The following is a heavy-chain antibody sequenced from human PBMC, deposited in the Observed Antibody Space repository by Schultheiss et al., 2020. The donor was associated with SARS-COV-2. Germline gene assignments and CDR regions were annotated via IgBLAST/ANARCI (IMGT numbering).Heavy chain of an antibody. Sequence: GGSLRLSCAASGFTFSSYAMHWVRQAPGKGLEWVTVISYDGSNKYYADSVKGRFTISRDNSKNTLYLQMNSLRAEDTAVYYCARGLDYYGSGSYYNVDLHYWGQGTLVTVSS. J-gene: IGHJ4*02. V-gene: IGHV3-30-3*01. CDR2: ISYDGSNK. CDR1: GFTFSSYA. CDR3: ARGLDYYGSGSYYNVDLHY. D-gene: IGHD3-10*01.